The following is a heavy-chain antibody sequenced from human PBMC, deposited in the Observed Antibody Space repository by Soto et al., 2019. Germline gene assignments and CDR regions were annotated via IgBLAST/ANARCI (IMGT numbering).Heavy chain of an antibody. CDR3: ARYCSGGSCYGGGFDY. J-gene: IGHJ4*02. CDR1: GFXVSSNY. Sequence: HPGGSLRLSCAASGFXVSSNYMSWVRQAPGKGLEWVSVIYSGGSTYYADSVKGRFTISRHNSKNTLYLQMNSLRAEDTAVYYCARYCSGGSCYGGGFDYWGQGTLVTVSS. D-gene: IGHD2-15*01. V-gene: IGHV3-53*04. CDR2: IYSGGST.